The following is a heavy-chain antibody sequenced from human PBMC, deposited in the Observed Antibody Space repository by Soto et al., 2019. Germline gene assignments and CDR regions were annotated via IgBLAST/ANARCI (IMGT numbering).Heavy chain of an antibody. V-gene: IGHV1-2*02. CDR3: AGLYRSAWVDTFDC. J-gene: IGHJ4*02. Sequence: ASVKVSCKASGYTFTDYYLHWVRQAPGEGLEWMGWMYPKTGGSNYARKFQGRVTVTRDTSISTAYMELSSLRSDDTAVYYCAGLYRSAWVDTFDCWGQGTLVTVSS. CDR2: MYPKTGGS. CDR1: GYTFTDYY. D-gene: IGHD5-18*01.